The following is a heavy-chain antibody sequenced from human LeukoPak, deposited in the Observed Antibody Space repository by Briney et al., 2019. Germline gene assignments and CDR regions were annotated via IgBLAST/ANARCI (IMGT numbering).Heavy chain of an antibody. CDR1: GFTVSSNY. CDR3: ARERLLGGSPNVGAFDI. V-gene: IGHV3-66*02. J-gene: IGHJ3*02. Sequence: GGPLRLSCAASGFTVSSNYMSWVRQAPGKGLEWVSVIYSGGSTYYADSVKGRFTISRDNSKNTLYLQMNSLRAEDTAVYYCARERLLGGSPNVGAFDIWGQGTMVTVSS. CDR2: IYSGGST. D-gene: IGHD1-1*01.